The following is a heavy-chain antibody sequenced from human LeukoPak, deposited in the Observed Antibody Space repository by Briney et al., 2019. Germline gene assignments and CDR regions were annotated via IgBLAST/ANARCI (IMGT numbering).Heavy chain of an antibody. CDR3: ASSGSYRFDY. V-gene: IGHV4-34*01. CDR1: GGSFSGYY. Sequence: SETLSLTCAVYGGSFSGYYWSWIRQPPGKGLEWIGEINHGGSTNYNPSLKSRVTISVDTSKNQFSLKLSSVTAADTAVYYCASSGSYRFDYWGQGTLVTVSS. J-gene: IGHJ4*02. CDR2: INHGGST. D-gene: IGHD1-26*01.